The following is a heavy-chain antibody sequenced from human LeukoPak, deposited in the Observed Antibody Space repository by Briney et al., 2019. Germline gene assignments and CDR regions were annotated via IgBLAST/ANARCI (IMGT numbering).Heavy chain of an antibody. V-gene: IGHV1-2*02. Sequence: ASVKVSCKASGYTFTGYYMHWVRQAPGQGLEWMGWINPNSGGTNYAQKFQGRVTMTRDTSISTAYMELSRLRSDDTAVYYCARLRTPSSSWSNGIDSDAFDIWGQGTMVTVSS. CDR3: ARLRTPSSSWSNGIDSDAFDI. D-gene: IGHD6-13*01. J-gene: IGHJ3*02. CDR1: GYTFTGYY. CDR2: INPNSGGT.